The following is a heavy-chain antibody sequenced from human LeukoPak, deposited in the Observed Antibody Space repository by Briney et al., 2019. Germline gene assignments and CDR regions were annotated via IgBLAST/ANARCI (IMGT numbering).Heavy chain of an antibody. J-gene: IGHJ6*02. Sequence: ASVTVSCKASGYTFTSYGISWVRQAPGQGLEWMGWISAYNGNTNYAQKLQGRVTMTTDTSTSTAYMELRSLRSDDTAVYYCAREDNDDYYYYGMDVWGQGTAVTVSS. CDR3: AREDNDDYYYYGMDV. CDR2: ISAYNGNT. D-gene: IGHD1-1*01. CDR1: GYTFTSYG. V-gene: IGHV1-18*01.